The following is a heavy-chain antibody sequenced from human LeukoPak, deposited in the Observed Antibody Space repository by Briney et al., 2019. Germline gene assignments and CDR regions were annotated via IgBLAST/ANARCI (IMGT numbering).Heavy chain of an antibody. D-gene: IGHD3-22*01. CDR1: GGSISSYY. Sequence: SETLSLTCTVSGGSISSYYWNWIRQPPGKGLEWIGHIYYSGSTNYNPSLKSRVTISVDTSKNQFSLKLSSVTAADTAVYYCARGADSSGYYSIFYFDDWGQGTLVTVSS. CDR3: ARGADSSGYYSIFYFDD. J-gene: IGHJ4*02. CDR2: IYYSGST. V-gene: IGHV4-59*01.